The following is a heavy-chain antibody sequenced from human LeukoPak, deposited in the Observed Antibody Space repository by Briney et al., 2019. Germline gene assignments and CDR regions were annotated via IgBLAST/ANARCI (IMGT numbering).Heavy chain of an antibody. V-gene: IGHV3-7*04. D-gene: IGHD2-21*01. CDR2: INRDGTEK. CDR3: VRGDWYFES. Sequence: PGGSLRLSCATSGFNFSDSRMTWVRQAPGKGLQWVANINRDGTEKHFLASVEGRFTISRDNAKKSLYLLMNSLRPQDTAVYFCVRGDWYFESWGQGTLVTVSS. J-gene: IGHJ4*02. CDR1: GFNFSDSR.